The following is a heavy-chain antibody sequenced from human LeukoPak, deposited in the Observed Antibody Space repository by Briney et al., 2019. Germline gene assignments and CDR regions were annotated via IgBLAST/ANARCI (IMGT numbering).Heavy chain of an antibody. D-gene: IGHD5-18*01. CDR3: ARQKSTAMVTIFYYYYMDV. CDR2: ISAYNGNT. CDR1: GYTFTSYG. Sequence: ASVKVSCKASGYTFTSYGISWVRQAPGQGLERMGWISAYNGNTNYAQKLQGRVTMTTDTSTSTAYMELRSLRSDDTAVYYCARQKSTAMVTIFYYYYMDVWGKGTTVTVSS. V-gene: IGHV1-18*01. J-gene: IGHJ6*03.